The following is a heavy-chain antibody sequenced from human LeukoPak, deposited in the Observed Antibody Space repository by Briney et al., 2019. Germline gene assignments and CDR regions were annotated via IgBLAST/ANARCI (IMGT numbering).Heavy chain of an antibody. D-gene: IGHD2-2*01. CDR2: IYTSGST. CDR3: ARLSAESSSSRGFDY. J-gene: IGHJ4*02. V-gene: IGHV4-4*07. CDR1: GASISSYY. Sequence: PSETLSLTCTVSGASISSYYWTWIRQPAGKGLEWIGRIYTSGSTNYNPSLKSRVTMSVDTSKNQFSLELSSVTAADTAVYYCARLSAESSSSRGFDYWGQGTLVTVSS.